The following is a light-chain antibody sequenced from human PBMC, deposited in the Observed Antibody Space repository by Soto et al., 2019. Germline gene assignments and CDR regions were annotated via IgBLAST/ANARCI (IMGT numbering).Light chain of an antibody. J-gene: IGLJ3*02. Sequence: QSVLTQPPSLSGSPGQSITISCTGSSSDIGRYDYVSWYQQLPGKAPKLIIYRVINRPSGISDRFSGSKSGNSASLSISGLQPEDEASYFCGSYTSATTWVFGGGTKLTVL. CDR2: RVI. V-gene: IGLV2-14*03. CDR1: SSDIGRYDY. CDR3: GSYTSATTWV.